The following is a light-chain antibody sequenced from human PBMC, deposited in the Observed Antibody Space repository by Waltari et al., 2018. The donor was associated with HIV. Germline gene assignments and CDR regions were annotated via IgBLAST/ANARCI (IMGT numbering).Light chain of an antibody. CDR3: CSYACSYTYV. CDR1: SSDVGGYNY. Sequence: QSALTQPRSVSGSPGQSVTISCTGTSSDVGGYNYVSWYQQHPGKAPKLMIFDVSNGLSGVPDRFSGSRSGNTVSLTFSGLQAENEADYYCCSYACSYTYVFGSGSKVTVL. J-gene: IGLJ1*01. V-gene: IGLV2-11*01. CDR2: DVS.